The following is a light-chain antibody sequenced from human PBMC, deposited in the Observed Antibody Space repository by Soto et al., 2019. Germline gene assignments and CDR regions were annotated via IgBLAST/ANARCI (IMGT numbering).Light chain of an antibody. Sequence: EIVLTQSPGTLSLSPGERATLSCRASQSVSSSYLSWYQQKPGQAPRLLIYGASSRATGIPDRFSGSGSGTDFALTISRLEPEDCAVYYCQLFGRSPTFGPGTKVDIK. CDR2: GAS. CDR1: QSVSSSY. J-gene: IGKJ3*01. CDR3: QLFGRSPT. V-gene: IGKV3-20*01.